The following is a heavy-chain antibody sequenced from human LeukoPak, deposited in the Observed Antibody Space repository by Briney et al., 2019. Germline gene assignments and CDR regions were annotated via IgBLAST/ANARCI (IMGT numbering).Heavy chain of an antibody. Sequence: GGSLRLSCAASGFTFSSYWMSWVRQAPGKGLEWVANIKQDANEKYYVDSVKGRFTISRNNAKNSLCLQMNSLRAEDTAIYYCVRSGGYWGQGTLVTVSS. CDR3: VRSGGY. V-gene: IGHV3-7*05. CDR1: GFTFSSYW. CDR2: IKQDANEK. J-gene: IGHJ4*02. D-gene: IGHD1-26*01.